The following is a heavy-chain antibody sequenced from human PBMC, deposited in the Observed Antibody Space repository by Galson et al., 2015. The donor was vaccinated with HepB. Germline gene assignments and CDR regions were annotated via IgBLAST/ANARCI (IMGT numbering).Heavy chain of an antibody. CDR2: ISAYNGNT. V-gene: IGHV1-18*01. Sequence: SVKVSCKASGYTFTSYGISWVRQAPGQGLEWMGWISAYNGNTNYAQKLQGRVTMTTDTSTSTAYMELRSLRSDDTAVYYCARDGNYCTGGVCYGHLEDYWGQGTLVTVSS. CDR3: ARDGNYCTGGVCYGHLEDY. CDR1: GYTFTSYG. D-gene: IGHD2-8*02. J-gene: IGHJ4*02.